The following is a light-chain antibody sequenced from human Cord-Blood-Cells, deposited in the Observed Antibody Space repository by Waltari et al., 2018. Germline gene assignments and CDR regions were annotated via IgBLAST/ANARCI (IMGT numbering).Light chain of an antibody. Sequence: SYVLTQPPSVSVAPGKTARITCGGNNIGSKSVHWYQQKPGQAPVLVIYYDSDRPSGIPERFSGSNSGNTATRTISRVEAGDEADYYCQVWDSSSDHLYVFGTGTKVTVL. CDR2: YDS. J-gene: IGLJ1*01. V-gene: IGLV3-21*04. CDR1: NIGSKS. CDR3: QVWDSSSDHLYV.